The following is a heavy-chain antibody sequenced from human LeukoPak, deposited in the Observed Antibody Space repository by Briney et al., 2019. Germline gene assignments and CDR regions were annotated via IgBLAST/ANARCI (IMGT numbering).Heavy chain of an antibody. CDR3: SRVGYTVPDY. J-gene: IGHJ4*02. D-gene: IGHD4-11*01. V-gene: IGHV3-48*01. Sequence: GGSLRLSCAASGFTFSSYSMNWVRQAPGKGLEWVSYISSSSSTIYYADPVKGRFTISRDNAKNSLYLQMNSLRAEDTAVYYCSRVGYTVPDYWGQGTLVTVSS. CDR2: ISSSSSTI. CDR1: GFTFSSYS.